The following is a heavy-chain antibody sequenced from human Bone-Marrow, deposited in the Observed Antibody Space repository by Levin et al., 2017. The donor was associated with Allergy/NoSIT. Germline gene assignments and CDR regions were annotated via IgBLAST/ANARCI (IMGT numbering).Heavy chain of an antibody. CDR1: GFTFSSYW. CDR3: ERDAEYKSGAGWYDVFDI. J-gene: IGHJ3*02. CDR2: INQDGSKT. D-gene: IGHD2-21*01. Sequence: GESLKISCAASGFTFSSYWINWVRQAPGKGLEWVANINQDGSKTNYVDSVKGRFTLSRDNAQNSVYLQMSSLRGEETSVYYCERDAEYKSGAGWYDVFDIWGQGTMVTVSS. V-gene: IGHV3-7*04.